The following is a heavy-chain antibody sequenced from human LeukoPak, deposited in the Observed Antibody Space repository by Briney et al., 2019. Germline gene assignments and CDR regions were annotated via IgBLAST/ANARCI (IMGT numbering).Heavy chain of an antibody. CDR3: AKGKVSAAARFDY. CDR2: ISGSGGTT. D-gene: IGHD6-13*01. V-gene: IGHV3-23*01. Sequence: GGSLRLSCAASGFTFDNFAMSWVRQAPGKGLEWVSEISGSGGTTYYADSLKGRFTISRDNSNNPLYLQMNSLRAEDTALYYCAKGKVSAAARFDYWGQGILVTVTS. J-gene: IGHJ4*02. CDR1: GFTFDNFA.